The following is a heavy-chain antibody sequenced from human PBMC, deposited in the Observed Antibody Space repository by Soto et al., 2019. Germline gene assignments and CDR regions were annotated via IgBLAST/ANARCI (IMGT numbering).Heavy chain of an antibody. CDR3: ARDLSLDS. CDR2: IYYGGST. V-gene: IGHV4-61*01. D-gene: IGHD3-22*01. J-gene: IGHJ4*02. Sequence: SETLSLTCTFSGGSVSSGSYYLSWIRQPPGKGLEWIGYIYYGGSTNYNPSLKSRVTMSVDTSKNQFSLKLSSVTAADTAVYYCARDLSLDSWGQGTLVTVSS. CDR1: GGSVSSGSYY.